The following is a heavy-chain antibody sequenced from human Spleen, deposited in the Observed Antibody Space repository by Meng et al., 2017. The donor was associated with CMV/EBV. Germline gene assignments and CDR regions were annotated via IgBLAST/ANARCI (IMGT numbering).Heavy chain of an antibody. D-gene: IGHD3-3*01. J-gene: IGHJ5*02. CDR2: IYYSGST. CDR1: GGSISTSSYY. CDR3: ARGLWSGYSMDWFDP. Sequence: GSLRLSCTVSGGSISTSSYYWGWIRQPPGKGLEWIGSIYYSGSTYYNPSLKSRVTISVDTSKKQFSLKLSSVTAADTAVYYCARGLWSGYSMDWFDPWGQGTLVTVSS. V-gene: IGHV4-39*07.